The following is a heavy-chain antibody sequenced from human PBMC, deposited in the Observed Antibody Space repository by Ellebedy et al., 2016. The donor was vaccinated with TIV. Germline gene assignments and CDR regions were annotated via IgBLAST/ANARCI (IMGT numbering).Heavy chain of an antibody. D-gene: IGHD6-13*01. Sequence: PGGSLRLSCAASGFTFSTYAMSWVRQAPGKGLEWVSGIRDNGDTTYYADSVKGRFTISRDNSKNTVYLQMSSLRAEDAAVYYCARGDSTNWYDRWGQGTLVTVSS. CDR1: GFTFSTYA. V-gene: IGHV3-23*01. J-gene: IGHJ5*02. CDR2: IRDNGDTT. CDR3: ARGDSTNWYDR.